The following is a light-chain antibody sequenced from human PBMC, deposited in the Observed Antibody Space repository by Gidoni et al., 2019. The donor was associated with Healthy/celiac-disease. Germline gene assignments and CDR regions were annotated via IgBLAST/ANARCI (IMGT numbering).Light chain of an antibody. CDR3: QQYGSSPQLT. V-gene: IGKV3-20*01. J-gene: IGKJ4*01. CDR1: QSVSSSY. Sequence: EIVLTQSPGTLSLSPGERATLSCRASQSVSSSYLAWYQQKPGQAPRLPIYGASSRATGIPDRFSGSGSGTDFTLTISRLEPEDFAVYYCQQYGSSPQLTFGGXTKVEIK. CDR2: GAS.